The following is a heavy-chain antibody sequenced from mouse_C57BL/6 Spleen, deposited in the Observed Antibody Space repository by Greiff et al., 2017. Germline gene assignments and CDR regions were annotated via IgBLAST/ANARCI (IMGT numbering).Heavy chain of an antibody. D-gene: IGHD1-1*02. Sequence: VKQSCPASGYTFTSYWMHWVKPRPGRGLEWIGWLDPNSGGTKYNEKFKSTATLTVDKPSSTAYMPLSSLTSEDSAVYYCARTGGYSIDDWGQGTSVTVSS. CDR1: GYTFTSYW. CDR2: LDPNSGGT. CDR3: ARTGGYSIDD. J-gene: IGHJ4*01. V-gene: IGHV1-72*01.